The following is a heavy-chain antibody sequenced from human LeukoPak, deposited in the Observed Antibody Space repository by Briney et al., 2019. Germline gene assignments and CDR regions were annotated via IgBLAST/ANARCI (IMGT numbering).Heavy chain of an antibody. CDR2: IYAGGRS. Sequence: SETLSLTCTVSNVSISSGSHYWDWIRQPAGKGLEWIGRIYAGGRSNYNPSLRSRVTISVDTSKNQFSLRLSSVTATDTGVYYCARIGGPNWLLSGPFDYWGQGTLVTVSS. CDR1: NVSISSGSHY. V-gene: IGHV4-61*02. CDR3: ARIGGPNWLLSGPFDY. J-gene: IGHJ4*02. D-gene: IGHD2-15*01.